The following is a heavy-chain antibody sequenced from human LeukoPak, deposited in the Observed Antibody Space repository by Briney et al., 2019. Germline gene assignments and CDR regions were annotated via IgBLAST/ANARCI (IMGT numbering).Heavy chain of an antibody. CDR2: TYYSGST. V-gene: IGHV4-59*08. D-gene: IGHD3-10*01. CDR1: GGSISSYY. CDR3: ARRLVRGQIFDY. Sequence: SETLSLTCTVSGGSISSYYWSWIRQPPGKGLEWIGYTYYSGSTNYNPSLKSRVTISVDTSKNQFSLKLSSVTAADTAVYYCARRLVRGQIFDYWGQGTLVTVSS. J-gene: IGHJ4*02.